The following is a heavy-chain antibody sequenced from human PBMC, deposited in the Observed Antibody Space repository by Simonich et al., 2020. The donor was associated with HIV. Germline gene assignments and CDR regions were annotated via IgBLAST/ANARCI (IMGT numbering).Heavy chain of an antibody. CDR3: AGDSSTYYYHY. Sequence: QLQLQESGPGLVKPSETLSLTCAGYGGSFSKYYWSWIRQPPGKGMEWIGEINNSGSTNYNPSLKSRVTISVPTSKKQFSLKVTSVTAADTAVYYCAGDSSTYYYHYWGQGTLVTVSS. CDR1: GGSFSKYY. CDR2: INNSGST. J-gene: IGHJ4*02. V-gene: IGHV4-34*01. D-gene: IGHD3-22*01.